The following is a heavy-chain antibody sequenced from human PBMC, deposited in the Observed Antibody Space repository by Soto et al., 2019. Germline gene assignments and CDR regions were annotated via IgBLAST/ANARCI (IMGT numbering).Heavy chain of an antibody. CDR3: GRHPYGDYNIMDV. J-gene: IGHJ6*02. CDR1: GYSFSNYW. Sequence: GESLKISCKGSGYSFSNYWIGWVRQMPGKGLEWMGIIYPGNFDIRYSPSFQGQVTISADKSISTAYLQWSSLKASDTAMYYCGRHPYGDYNIMDVWGQGTMVTVSS. D-gene: IGHD4-17*01. CDR2: IYPGNFDI. V-gene: IGHV5-51*01.